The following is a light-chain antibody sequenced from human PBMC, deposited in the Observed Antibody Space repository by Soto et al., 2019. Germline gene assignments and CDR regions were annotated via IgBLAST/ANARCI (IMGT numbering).Light chain of an antibody. CDR2: GAS. CDR3: KQYNNWPPYT. V-gene: IGKV3-15*01. Sequence: EIVMTQSPATLSVSPGERATLSCRASQSVSSNLAWYQHKPGQAPRLLICGASTRATGIPARFSGSGYGTAFTLTNISLQSEDFAVYYCKQYNNWPPYTFGQATQLEIK. CDR1: QSVSSN. J-gene: IGKJ2*01.